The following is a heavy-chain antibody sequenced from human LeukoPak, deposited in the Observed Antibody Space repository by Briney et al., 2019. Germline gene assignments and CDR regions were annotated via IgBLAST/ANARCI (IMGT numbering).Heavy chain of an antibody. V-gene: IGHV1-2*02. D-gene: IGHD5-24*01. CDR2: INPNSGGT. CDR1: GYTFTGYY. CDR3: ARDGDGYNSPADY. J-gene: IGHJ4*02. Sequence: ASVTVSCKASGYTFTGYYMHWVRQAPGQGLEWMGWINPNSGGTNYAQKFQGRVTMTRDTSISTAYMELSRLRSDDTAVYYCARDGDGYNSPADYWGQGTLVTVSS.